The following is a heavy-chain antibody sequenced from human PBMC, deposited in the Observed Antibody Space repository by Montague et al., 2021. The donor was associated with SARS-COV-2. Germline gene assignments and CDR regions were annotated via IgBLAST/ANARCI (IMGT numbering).Heavy chain of an antibody. CDR1: SFTFNNYA. J-gene: IGHJ6*02. V-gene: IGHV3-30*04. CDR2: ISYDGSKK. CDR3: AGDGSGYASNYFYVMDV. D-gene: IGHD3-22*01. Sequence: SLRLSCAASSFTFNNYAMHWVRQAPGKGLQWVAVISYDGSKKYYIDSVKGRFTISRDNSRNTLSLQMNSLRSEDSAVYYCAGDGSGYASNYFYVMDVWGQGTMVTVSS.